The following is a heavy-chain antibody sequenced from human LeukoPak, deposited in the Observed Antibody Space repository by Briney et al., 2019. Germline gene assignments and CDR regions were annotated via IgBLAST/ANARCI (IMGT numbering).Heavy chain of an antibody. CDR1: GFTFSSYA. CDR2: ISAGGGST. CDR3: AKRIRDTAMAYFDY. Sequence: PGGSLRLSCAASGFTFSSYAMSWVRQATGKGLEWVSAISAGGGSTYYADSVKGRFTISRDISKNTLYLQMNSLRAEDTAVYYCAKRIRDTAMAYFDYWGQGTLVTVSS. V-gene: IGHV3-23*01. D-gene: IGHD5-18*01. J-gene: IGHJ4*02.